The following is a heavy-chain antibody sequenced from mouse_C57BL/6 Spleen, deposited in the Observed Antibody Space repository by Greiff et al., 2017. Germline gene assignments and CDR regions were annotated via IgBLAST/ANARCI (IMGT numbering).Heavy chain of an antibody. CDR1: GYTFTDYE. CDR3: PISTVVARGGYFDV. J-gene: IGHJ1*03. Sequence: VHVKQSGAELVRPGASVTLSCKASGYTFTDYEMHWVKQTPVHGLEWIGAIDPETGGTAYNQKFKGKAILTADKSSSTAYMELRSLTSEDSAVYYCPISTVVARGGYFDVWGTGTTVTVSS. CDR2: IDPETGGT. V-gene: IGHV1-15*01. D-gene: IGHD1-1*01.